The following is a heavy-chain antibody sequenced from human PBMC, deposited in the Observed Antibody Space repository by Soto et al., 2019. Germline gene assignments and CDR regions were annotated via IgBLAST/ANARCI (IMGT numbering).Heavy chain of an antibody. V-gene: IGHV3-30-3*01. D-gene: IGHD3-16*01. CDR1: GFSFSNCA. CDR3: ARHYYDVSAVRPPLDY. CDR2: IAYDGSSN. Sequence: EQLVESGGGVVQPGRSLRLTCAASGFSFSNCAMHWVRQAPGKGLEWVAVIAYDGSSNYYADSVKGRFTISRGNSKRKVYLQMNSLRAEDSAVYYCARHYYDVSAVRPPLDYWGQGTLVTVSS. J-gene: IGHJ4*02.